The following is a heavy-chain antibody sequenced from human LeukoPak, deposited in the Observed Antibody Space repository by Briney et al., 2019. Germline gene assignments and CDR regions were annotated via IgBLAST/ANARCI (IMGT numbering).Heavy chain of an antibody. V-gene: IGHV4-34*01. CDR1: GGSFSGYY. CDR2: INHSGST. Sequence: SETLPLTCAVYGGSFSGYYWSWIRQPPGKGLEWIGEINHSGSTNYNPSLKSRVTISVGTSKNQFSLKLSSVTAADTAVYYCARAPRSSASFDIWGQGTMVTVSS. CDR3: ARAPRSSASFDI. J-gene: IGHJ3*02.